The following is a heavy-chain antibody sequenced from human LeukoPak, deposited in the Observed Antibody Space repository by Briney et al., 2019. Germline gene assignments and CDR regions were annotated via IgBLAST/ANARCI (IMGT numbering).Heavy chain of an antibody. Sequence: GGSLRLSCAASGFTFSNYAMNWVRQAPGKGLEWVSLISGSTGSTYYADSVKGRFTISRDNSKNTLFLHMNSLRAEDTAFYFCARDRGWPGTYLYWGQGTLVTVSS. J-gene: IGHJ4*02. CDR1: GFTFSNYA. CDR3: ARDRGWPGTYLY. V-gene: IGHV3-23*01. D-gene: IGHD1-1*01. CDR2: ISGSTGST.